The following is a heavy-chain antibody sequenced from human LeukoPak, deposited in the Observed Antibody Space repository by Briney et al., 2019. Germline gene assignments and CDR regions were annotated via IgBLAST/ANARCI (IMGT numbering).Heavy chain of an antibody. D-gene: IGHD3-9*01. V-gene: IGHV1-18*01. CDR1: GYTFTRYG. Sequence: ASVKVSCKASGYTFTRYGINWVRQAPGQGLEWMGRISAYNGYTNYAQKLQGRVTMTTDTSTSTAYMELRSLRSDDTAVYYCARSYYDILTGYFRPGDPNFTRFDPWGQGTLVTVSS. CDR2: ISAYNGYT. J-gene: IGHJ5*02. CDR3: ARSYYDILTGYFRPGDPNFTRFDP.